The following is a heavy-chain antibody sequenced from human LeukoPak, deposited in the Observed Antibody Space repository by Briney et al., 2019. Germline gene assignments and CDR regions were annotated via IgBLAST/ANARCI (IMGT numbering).Heavy chain of an antibody. CDR1: GFTLSSYW. V-gene: IGHV3-74*01. D-gene: IGHD2-15*01. CDR3: ARVRGIY. J-gene: IGHJ4*02. CDR2: INSDGGAT. Sequence: GGSLRLSCAASGFTLSSYWMHWVRQTQGMGLVWVSRINSDGGATTYADSVKGRFTISRDNAKNSLYLQMNSLRAEDTAVYYCARVRGIYWGQGTLVTVSS.